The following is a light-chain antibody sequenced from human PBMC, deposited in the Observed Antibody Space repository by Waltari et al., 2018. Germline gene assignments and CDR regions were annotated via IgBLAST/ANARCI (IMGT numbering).Light chain of an antibody. CDR3: AAWDDSLNGYV. Sequence: QSVLTQPPSASGTPGQRVTISCSGSSSNIGSNTVNWYQQLPGTAPKHLIYSNNQRPSGVPDRFSGSKSGTSASLAIGGLQSEDEADYYCAAWDDSLNGYVFGTGTKVTVL. CDR2: SNN. V-gene: IGLV1-44*01. CDR1: SSNIGSNT. J-gene: IGLJ1*01.